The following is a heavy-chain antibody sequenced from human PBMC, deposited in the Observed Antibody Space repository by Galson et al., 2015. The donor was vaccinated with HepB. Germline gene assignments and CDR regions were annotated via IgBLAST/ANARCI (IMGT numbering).Heavy chain of an antibody. CDR3: ARDWGISVSATWWFDP. CDR2: ISSSSTTI. D-gene: IGHD6-19*01. Sequence: SLRLSCAASTFIFSTYSMNWVRQAPGKGLEWVSYISSSSTTIYYADSVKGRFTISRDNAKNSLFLQMNSLRVEDTAVSYCARDWGISVSATWWFDPWGQGTLVTVSS. J-gene: IGHJ5*02. V-gene: IGHV3-48*04. CDR1: TFIFSTYS.